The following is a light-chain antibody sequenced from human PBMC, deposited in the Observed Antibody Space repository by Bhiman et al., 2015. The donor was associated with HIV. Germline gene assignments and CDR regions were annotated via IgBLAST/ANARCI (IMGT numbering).Light chain of an antibody. CDR3: GTWHSALSGGGV. V-gene: IGLV3-1*01. CDR1: KLGDKF. J-gene: IGLJ1*01. CDR2: QDN. Sequence: SYELTQPPSVSVSPGQTASIACSGDKLGDKFVCWYQQKPGQSPILVIYQDNRRPSGIPDRFSGSKSGTSATLGITGLQTGDEADYYCGTWHSALSGGGVFGTGTRVTVL.